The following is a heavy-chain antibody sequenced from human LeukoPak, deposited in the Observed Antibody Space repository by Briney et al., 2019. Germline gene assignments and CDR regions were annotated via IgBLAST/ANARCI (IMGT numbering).Heavy chain of an antibody. Sequence: GGSLRLSCAASGFTFSSYGMSWVRQTPGKGLEWVSGIGGSGISTLYADSVKGRFTISRDNSKNTLYLQMNSLRAEDTAVYYCATEGSIVVGDYWGQGTLVTVSS. V-gene: IGHV3-23*01. CDR1: GFTFSSYG. J-gene: IGHJ4*02. D-gene: IGHD3-22*01. CDR3: ATEGSIVVGDY. CDR2: IGGSGIST.